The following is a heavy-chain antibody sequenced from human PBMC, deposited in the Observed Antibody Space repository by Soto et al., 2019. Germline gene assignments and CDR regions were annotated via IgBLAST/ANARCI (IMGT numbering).Heavy chain of an antibody. J-gene: IGHJ6*03. CDR1: GGSFSGYY. CDR2: INHSGST. V-gene: IGHV4-34*01. D-gene: IGHD1-20*01. CDR3: ARGFNFYYYYYYMDV. Sequence: SETLSLTFAVYGGSFSGYYWSWIRQPPGKGLEWIGEINHSGSTNYNPSLKSRVTISVDTSKNQFSLKLSSVTAADTAVYYCARGFNFYYYYYYMDVWGKGTTVTVSS.